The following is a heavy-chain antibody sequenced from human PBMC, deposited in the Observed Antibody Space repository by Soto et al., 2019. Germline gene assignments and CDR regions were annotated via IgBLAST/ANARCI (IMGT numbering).Heavy chain of an antibody. CDR3: ARGGSASDFDR. CDR2: ISAYNGNT. D-gene: IGHD6-6*01. CDR1: AFTFTNYV. J-gene: IGHJ4*02. V-gene: IGHV1-18*01. Sequence: ASVKVSCRTAAFTFTNYVINCVGQAPGQGLEWMGWISAYNGNTNYAQKFQGRVTVTTDTSTTTAYMELRSLRSDDTAVYYGARGGSASDFDRWGQGTLVTVSS.